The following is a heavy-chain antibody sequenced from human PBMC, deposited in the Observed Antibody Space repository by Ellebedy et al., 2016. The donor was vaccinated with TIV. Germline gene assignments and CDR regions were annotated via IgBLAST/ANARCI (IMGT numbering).Heavy chain of an antibody. CDR3: ARGGRR. CDR2: ISSDGSSE. CDR1: GFTFSSYA. J-gene: IGHJ4*02. D-gene: IGHD3-10*01. V-gene: IGHV3-30-3*01. Sequence: GESLKISCAASGFTFSSYAMHWVRQAPGKGLEWVAVISSDGSSEYYADSVKGRFTISRDNSKNTLYLQMNSLRVEDTAVHYCARGGRRWGQGTLVTVSS.